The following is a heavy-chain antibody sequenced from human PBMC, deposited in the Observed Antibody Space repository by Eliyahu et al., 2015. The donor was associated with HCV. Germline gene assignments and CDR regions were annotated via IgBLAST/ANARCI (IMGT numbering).Heavy chain of an antibody. CDR3: ARVNEVHYYDSSGSEYFQQ. Sequence: QVQLVQSGAEVKKPGASVKVSCKASGYTFTSYGISWVRQAPGQGLEWVGWGRPFRGSTNYAQKLQGRVTMTTDTSTSTAYMELRSLRSDDTAVYYCARVNEVHYYDSSGSEYFQQWGQGTLVTVSS. J-gene: IGHJ1*01. CDR2: GRPFRGST. V-gene: IGHV1-18*01. D-gene: IGHD3-22*01. CDR1: GYTFTSYG.